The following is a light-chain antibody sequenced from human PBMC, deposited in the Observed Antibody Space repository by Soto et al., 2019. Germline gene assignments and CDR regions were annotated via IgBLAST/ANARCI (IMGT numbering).Light chain of an antibody. CDR2: GAS. Sequence: EILLTQSPGTLSLSPGERATLSCRASQSVRNSYVAWYQQKPGQAPRLFIHGASGRATGIPDRFSGSGSGKDFTLTISRLEPEDFAVYYCQQDGSSPCTFGHGTKLEI. CDR1: QSVRNSY. V-gene: IGKV3-20*01. CDR3: QQDGSSPCT. J-gene: IGKJ2*01.